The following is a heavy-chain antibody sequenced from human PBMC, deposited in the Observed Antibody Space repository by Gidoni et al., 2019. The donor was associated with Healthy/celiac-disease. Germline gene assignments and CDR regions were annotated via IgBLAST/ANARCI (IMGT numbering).Heavy chain of an antibody. J-gene: IGHJ3*02. CDR2: ISSSSSYI. V-gene: IGHV3-21*01. Sequence: EVQLVESGGGLVKPGGSLRLSCAASGFTFSSYSMNWVRQAPGKGLGWVSSISSSSSYIYYADSVKGRFTISRDNAKNSLYLQMNSLRAEDTAVYYCARAPSHGHDAFDIWGQGTMVTVSS. D-gene: IGHD4-17*01. CDR3: ARAPSHGHDAFDI. CDR1: GFTFSSYS.